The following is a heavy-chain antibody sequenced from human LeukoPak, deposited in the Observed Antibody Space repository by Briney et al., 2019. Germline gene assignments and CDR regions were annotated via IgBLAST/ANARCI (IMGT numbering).Heavy chain of an antibody. V-gene: IGHV1-69*13. J-gene: IGHJ4*02. Sequence: SVKISCKASGVTFNSYAISWVRQAPGQGLEWMGGIIPIFGTANYAQKFQGRVTITADESTSTAYMELSSLRSEDTAVYYCASARTSYDILTGYGSWGQGTLVTVSS. CDR1: GVTFNSYA. D-gene: IGHD3-9*01. CDR3: ASARTSYDILTGYGS. CDR2: IIPIFGTA.